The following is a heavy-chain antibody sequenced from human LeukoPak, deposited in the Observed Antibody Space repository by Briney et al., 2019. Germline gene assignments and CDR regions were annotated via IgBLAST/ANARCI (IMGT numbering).Heavy chain of an antibody. J-gene: IGHJ5*02. V-gene: IGHV3-21*01. Sequence: PGGSLRLSCAASGFTFSSYSMNWVRQAPGKGLEWVSSISSSSSYIYYADSVKGRFTISRDNSKNTLHLQMYSLRADDTAVYYCARDLETLAARNELIWSNWIDPRGQGTLVTVFS. CDR3: ARDLETLAARNELIWSNWIDP. CDR2: ISSSSSYI. D-gene: IGHD6-6*01. CDR1: GFTFSSYS.